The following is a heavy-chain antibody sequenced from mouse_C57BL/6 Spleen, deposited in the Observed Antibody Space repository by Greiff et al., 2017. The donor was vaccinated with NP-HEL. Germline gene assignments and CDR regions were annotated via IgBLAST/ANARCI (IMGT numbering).Heavy chain of an antibody. CDR2: IDPETGGT. V-gene: IGHV1-15*01. D-gene: IGHD2-5*01. CDR1: GYTFTDYE. Sequence: VQLQQSGAELVRPGASVTLSCKASGYTFTDYEMHWVKQTPVHGLDWIGAIDPETGGTAYNQKFKGKAILTADKSSSTAYMELRSLTSEDSAVYYGTGGYSNWAWFAYWGQGTLVTVSA. J-gene: IGHJ3*01. CDR3: TGGYSNWAWFAY.